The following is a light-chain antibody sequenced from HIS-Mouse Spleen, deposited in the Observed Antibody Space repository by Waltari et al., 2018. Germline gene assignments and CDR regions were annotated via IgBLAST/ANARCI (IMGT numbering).Light chain of an antibody. Sequence: QSALTQPASVSGSPGQSITISCTGTSSDGGCYNYLSWYQQHPGKAPKLMIYEVSNRPSGVSNRFSGSKSGNTASLTISGLQAEDEADYYCSSYTSSSTLLYVFGTGTKVTVL. V-gene: IGLV2-14*01. CDR2: EVS. CDR3: SSYTSSSTLLYV. J-gene: IGLJ1*01. CDR1: SSDGGCYNY.